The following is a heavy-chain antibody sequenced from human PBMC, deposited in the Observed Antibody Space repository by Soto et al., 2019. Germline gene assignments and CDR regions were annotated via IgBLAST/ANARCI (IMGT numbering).Heavy chain of an antibody. CDR1: GFTFSSYG. CDR3: AKGTNFDY. V-gene: IGHV3-30*18. J-gene: IGHJ4*02. CDR2: ISYDGSNK. Sequence: GGSLRLSCAASGFTFSSYGMHWVRQAPGKGLEWVAVISYDGSNKYYADSVKGRFTISRDNSKNTLYLQMNSLRAEDTAVYYCAKGTNFDYWRQGTLVTVSS.